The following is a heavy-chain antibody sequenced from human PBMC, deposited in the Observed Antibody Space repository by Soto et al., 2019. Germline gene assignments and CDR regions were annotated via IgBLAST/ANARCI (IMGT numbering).Heavy chain of an antibody. Sequence: SETLSLTCTVSGGSISSRDDCWGWIRQPPGKGLEWIGNICYGGSTHYNPSLNSRVTVSVDTSKNQFSLKLSSLTAADTAVYYCARGINYYDSSGDSWFDPWGQGTLVTVSS. V-gene: IGHV4-39*07. CDR2: ICYGGST. D-gene: IGHD3-22*01. J-gene: IGHJ5*02. CDR1: GGSISSRDDC. CDR3: ARGINYYDSSGDSWFDP.